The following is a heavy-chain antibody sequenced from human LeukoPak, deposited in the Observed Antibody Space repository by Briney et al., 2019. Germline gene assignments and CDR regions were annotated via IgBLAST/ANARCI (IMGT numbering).Heavy chain of an antibody. CDR1: GGSISSYY. Sequence: KPSETLSLTCTVSGGSISSYYWSWIRQPPGKGLEWIGYIYYSGSTNYSPSLKSRVTISVDTSKYQFSLKLSSVTAADTAVYYCARYGPLSYFDYWGQGTLVTVSS. D-gene: IGHD5-18*01. J-gene: IGHJ4*02. CDR3: ARYGPLSYFDY. V-gene: IGHV4-59*08. CDR2: IYYSGST.